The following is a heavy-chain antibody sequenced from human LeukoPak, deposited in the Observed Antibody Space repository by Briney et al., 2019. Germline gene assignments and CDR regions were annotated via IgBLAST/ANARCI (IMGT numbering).Heavy chain of an antibody. CDR3: AKDRQWLVPNDAFDI. Sequence: PGGSLRLSCTASGFTFSNYGMHWVRQAPGKGLEYVSAISSNGGSTYYADSVKGRFTISRDNSKNTLYLQMNSLRAEDTAVYYCAKDRQWLVPNDAFDIWGQGTMVTVSS. CDR2: ISSNGGST. V-gene: IGHV3-64*04. J-gene: IGHJ3*02. D-gene: IGHD6-19*01. CDR1: GFTFSNYG.